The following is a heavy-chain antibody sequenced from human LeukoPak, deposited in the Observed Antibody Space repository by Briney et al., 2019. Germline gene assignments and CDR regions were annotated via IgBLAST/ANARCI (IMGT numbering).Heavy chain of an antibody. CDR1: GGSISSDY. D-gene: IGHD6-19*01. CDR2: IYYSGST. V-gene: IGHV4-59*01. CDR3: ARGRISSGWFAHFDY. J-gene: IGHJ4*02. Sequence: PSETLSLTCTVSGGSISSDYWSWIRQPPGKGLEWIGYIYYSGSTNYNPSLKSRVTISVDTSKNQFSLILNSVTAADTAVYYCARGRISSGWFAHFDYWGQGTLVTVSS.